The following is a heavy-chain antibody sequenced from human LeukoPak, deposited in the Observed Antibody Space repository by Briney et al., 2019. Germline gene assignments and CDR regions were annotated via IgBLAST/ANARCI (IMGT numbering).Heavy chain of an antibody. CDR3: AKDQRYYYDSSGYNDY. CDR2: ISYDGGNK. J-gene: IGHJ4*02. D-gene: IGHD3-22*01. V-gene: IGHV3-30*18. CDR1: GFTFSSYG. Sequence: GGSLRLSCAASGFTFSSYGMHWVRQAPGKGLEWVAVISYDGGNKYYADSVKGRFTISRDNSKNTLYLQMNSLRAEDTAVYYCAKDQRYYYDSSGYNDYWGQGTLVTVSS.